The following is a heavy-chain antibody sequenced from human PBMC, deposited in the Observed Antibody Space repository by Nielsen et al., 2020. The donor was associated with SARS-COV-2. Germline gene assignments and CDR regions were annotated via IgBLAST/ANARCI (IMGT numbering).Heavy chain of an antibody. CDR1: GFTFSSYA. D-gene: IGHD4-11*01. Sequence: GESLKTPCAASGFTFSSYAMSWVRQAPGKGLEWVSAISCSGGSTYYADSVKGRFTISRDNSKNTLYLQMNSLRAEDTAVYYCAKPHSNYPTWGYFDYWGQGTLVTVSS. J-gene: IGHJ4*02. CDR3: AKPHSNYPTWGYFDY. V-gene: IGHV3-23*01. CDR2: ISCSGGST.